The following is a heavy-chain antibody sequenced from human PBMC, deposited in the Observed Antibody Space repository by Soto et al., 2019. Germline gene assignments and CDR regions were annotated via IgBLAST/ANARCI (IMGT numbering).Heavy chain of an antibody. Sequence: SETLSLTCTVSGGSISSYYWSWIRQPPGKGLEWTGYIYYSGSTNYNPSLKSRVTISVDTSKNQFSLKLSSVTAADTAVYYCAVSGYCSSTSCYDYYYYYTDVWGKGTTVTVS. V-gene: IGHV4-59*01. CDR1: GGSISSYY. CDR2: IYYSGST. D-gene: IGHD2-2*01. J-gene: IGHJ6*03. CDR3: AVSGYCSSTSCYDYYYYYTDV.